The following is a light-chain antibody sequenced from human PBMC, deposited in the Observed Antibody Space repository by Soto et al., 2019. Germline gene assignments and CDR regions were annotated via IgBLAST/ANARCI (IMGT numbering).Light chain of an antibody. J-gene: IGKJ3*01. Sequence: DIQMTQSPSTLSASVGDRVTITCRASQSISSWLVWYQQKPGKAPKLLIYKASSLESGVPSRFSGSGSGTEFTLTISSLQPDDFATYYCQQYNSYSTFGPGTKVYIK. CDR2: KAS. CDR3: QQYNSYST. CDR1: QSISSW. V-gene: IGKV1-5*03.